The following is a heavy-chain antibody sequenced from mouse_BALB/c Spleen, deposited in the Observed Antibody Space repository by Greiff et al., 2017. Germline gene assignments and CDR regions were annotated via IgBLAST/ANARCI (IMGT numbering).Heavy chain of an antibody. CDR2: IWTGGGT. J-gene: IGHJ2*01. D-gene: IGHD1-1*01. Sequence: QVQLKESGPGLVAPSQSLSITCTVSGFSLTSYDISWIRQPPGKGLEWLGVIWTGGGTNYNSAFMSRLSISKDNSKSQVFLKMNSLQTDDTAIYYCVREGYYGSSHLDYWGQGTTLTVSS. CDR3: VREGYYGSSHLDY. V-gene: IGHV2-9-2*01. CDR1: GFSLTSYD.